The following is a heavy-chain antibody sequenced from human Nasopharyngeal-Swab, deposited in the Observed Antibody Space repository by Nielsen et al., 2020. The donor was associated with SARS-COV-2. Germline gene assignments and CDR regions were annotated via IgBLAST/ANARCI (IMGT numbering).Heavy chain of an antibody. CDR1: GYSFTSYW. CDR2: IYPGDSDT. CDR3: ARQRGAYYGSGSYFGY. Sequence: GESLKISCKGSGYSFTSYWIGWVRQMPGKGPEWMGIIYPGDSDTRYSPSFQGQVTISADKSISTAYLQWSSLKASDTAMYYCARQRGAYYGSGSYFGYWGQGTLVTVSS. V-gene: IGHV5-51*01. J-gene: IGHJ4*02. D-gene: IGHD3-10*01.